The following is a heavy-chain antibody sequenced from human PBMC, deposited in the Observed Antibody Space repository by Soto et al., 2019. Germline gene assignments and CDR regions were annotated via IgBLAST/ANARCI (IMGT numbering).Heavy chain of an antibody. CDR1: GGSISSGGYY. J-gene: IGHJ6*02. V-gene: IGHV4-31*03. CDR2: IYYSGST. Sequence: QVQLQESGPGLVKPSQTLSLTCTVSGGSISSGGYYWSWIRQHPGKGLEWIGNIYYSGSTYYNPSTKGRFTLSVDTTKNQFALKLSSVTAAETAVYYCASAFTMVRGVWVDVWGQGTKVTVSS. CDR3: ASAFTMVRGVWVDV. D-gene: IGHD3-10*01.